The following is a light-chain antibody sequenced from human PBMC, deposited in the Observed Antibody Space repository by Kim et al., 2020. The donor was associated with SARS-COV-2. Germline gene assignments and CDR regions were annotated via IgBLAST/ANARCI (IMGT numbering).Light chain of an antibody. CDR3: QVWDSSTGV. CDR2: RDS. J-gene: IGLJ3*02. V-gene: IGLV3-9*01. CDR1: NIGSKN. Sequence: SVALGQTARITCGGNNIGSKNVHWYQQKPGQAPVLVSYRDSNRPSGIPERFSGSNSGNTATLTISRAQAGDEADYYCQVWDSSTGVFGGGTKLTVL.